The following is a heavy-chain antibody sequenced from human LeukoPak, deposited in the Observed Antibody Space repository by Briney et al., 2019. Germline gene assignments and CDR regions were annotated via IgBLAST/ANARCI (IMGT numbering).Heavy chain of an antibody. CDR1: GFTFSSYW. V-gene: IGHV3-74*01. CDR3: ARGGDYPLTFDY. CDR2: INSDGSST. Sequence: GGSLRLSCAASGFTFSSYWMHWVRQAPGKGLVWVSRINSDGSSTSYADSVKGRFTISRDNAKNTLYLQMNSLRAEDTAVYYCARGGDYPLTFDYWGQGTLVTVSS. J-gene: IGHJ4*02. D-gene: IGHD4-17*01.